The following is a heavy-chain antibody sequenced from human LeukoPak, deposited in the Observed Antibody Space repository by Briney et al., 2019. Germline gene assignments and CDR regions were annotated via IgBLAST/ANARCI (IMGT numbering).Heavy chain of an antibody. CDR2: IYTSGST. CDR3: ARDWEAPYSSSWGGSWFDP. CDR1: GGSISSYY. D-gene: IGHD6-13*01. Sequence: SETLSLTCTVSGGSISSYYWSWIRQPAGKGLEWIGRIYTSGSTNYNPSLKSRVNMSVDTSKNQLSLKLSYVIAADKAVYYCARDWEAPYSSSWGGSWFDPWGQGTLVTVSS. V-gene: IGHV4-4*07. J-gene: IGHJ5*02.